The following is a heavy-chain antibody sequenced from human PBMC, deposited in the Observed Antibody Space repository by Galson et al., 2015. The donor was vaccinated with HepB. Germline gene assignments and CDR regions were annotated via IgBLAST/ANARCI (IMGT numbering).Heavy chain of an antibody. CDR1: GYTFTGYY. J-gene: IGHJ4*02. D-gene: IGHD4-17*01. CDR3: ARDTGDYPLYFDY. CDR2: INPNSGGT. Sequence: SVKVSCKASGYTFTGYYMHWVRQAPGQGLEWMGRINPNSGGTNYAQKFQGRVTMTRDTSISTAYMELSRLRSDDTAVYYCARDTGDYPLYFDYWGQGTLVTVSS. V-gene: IGHV1-2*06.